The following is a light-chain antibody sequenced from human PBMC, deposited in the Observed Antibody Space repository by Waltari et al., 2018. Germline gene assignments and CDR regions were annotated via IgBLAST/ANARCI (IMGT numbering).Light chain of an antibody. CDR3: QQNYSTPLT. Sequence: DIQMTQSPSSLSASVADTVTITCRARQSISSYLNWYQHKPGKAPKRLIYAASSLQTGVPSRCRGSGSETDFTLTLTSLQPEDYATYYCQQNYSTPLTIGGGTKVEIK. CDR2: AAS. CDR1: QSISSY. V-gene: IGKV1-39*01. J-gene: IGKJ4*01.